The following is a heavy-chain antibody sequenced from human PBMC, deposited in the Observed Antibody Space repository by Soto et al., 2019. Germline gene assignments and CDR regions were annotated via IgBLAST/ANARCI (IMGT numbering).Heavy chain of an antibody. J-gene: IGHJ4*02. CDR3: ARGPTITTDF. Sequence: QVQVQESGPGLVKPSETLSLTCTISGGSMSRYSCHWLRQPPGKGLEWIGYMYNDGATDYNPSLKSRISMSLATSTKQFSLRLSSVTAADTAVYFCARGPTITTDFWGRGILVTVSS. CDR2: MYNDGAT. CDR1: GGSMSRYS. V-gene: IGHV4-59*01. D-gene: IGHD5-12*01.